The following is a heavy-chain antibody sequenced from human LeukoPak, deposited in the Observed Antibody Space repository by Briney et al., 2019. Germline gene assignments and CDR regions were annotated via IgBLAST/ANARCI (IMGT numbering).Heavy chain of an antibody. CDR1: GGSFSGYY. J-gene: IGHJ4*02. CDR3: ARVLGRLKIDY. D-gene: IGHD3-3*02. Sequence: PSETLSLTCAVYGGSFSGYYWSWIRQPPGKGLEWIGSIYYSGSTYYNPSLKSRVTISVDTSKNQFSLKLSSVTAADTAVYYCARVLGRLKIDYWGQGTLVTVSS. V-gene: IGHV4-34*01. CDR2: IYYSGST.